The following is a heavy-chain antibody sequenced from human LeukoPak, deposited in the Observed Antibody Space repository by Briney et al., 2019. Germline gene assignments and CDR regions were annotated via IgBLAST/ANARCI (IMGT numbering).Heavy chain of an antibody. D-gene: IGHD6-13*01. V-gene: IGHV3-74*01. Sequence: GGSLRLSCAASAFTFSAYTMNWVRQAPGKGLVWVSRMNSDGSSTSYADSVRGRFTISRDNAKNTLYLQMNSLRADDTAVYYCARVPLTAAADYWGQGTLVTVSS. CDR2: MNSDGSST. CDR3: ARVPLTAAADY. J-gene: IGHJ4*02. CDR1: AFTFSAYT.